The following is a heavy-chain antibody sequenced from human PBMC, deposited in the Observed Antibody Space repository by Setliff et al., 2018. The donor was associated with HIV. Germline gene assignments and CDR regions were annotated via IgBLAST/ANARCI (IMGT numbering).Heavy chain of an antibody. Sequence: GGSLRLSCAAAGFSFSSYGLHWVRQAPGKGLEWVAVIWYDGTNKYYVDSVKGRFTISRDNAKNSLFLQMSSLRAEDTAIYYCARERGPYYYFDLWGRGTLVTVSS. CDR2: IWYDGTNK. CDR1: GFSFSSYG. CDR3: ARERGPYYYFDL. J-gene: IGHJ2*01. V-gene: IGHV3-33*01.